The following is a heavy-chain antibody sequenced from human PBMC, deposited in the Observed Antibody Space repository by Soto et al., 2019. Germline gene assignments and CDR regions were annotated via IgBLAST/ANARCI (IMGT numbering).Heavy chain of an antibody. CDR1: GFTFSSYG. CDR3: ATNRDYYDSSGFDY. D-gene: IGHD3-22*01. V-gene: IGHV3-33*01. J-gene: IGHJ4*02. CDR2: IRSDGTNK. Sequence: QVQVVESGGGVVQPGRSLRLSCAASGFTFSSYGLHWVRQAPGKGLEWVALIRSDGTNKYYADSVKGRFTIYRDNSKKTLYLQMNTLRDEDTARYYCATNRDYYDSSGFDYWGQGTLVTVSS.